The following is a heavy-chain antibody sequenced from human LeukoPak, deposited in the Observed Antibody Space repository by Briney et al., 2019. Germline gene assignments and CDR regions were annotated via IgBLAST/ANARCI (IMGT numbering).Heavy chain of an antibody. V-gene: IGHV1-2*02. CDR1: GYTFTGYY. CDR2: INPDNGGT. CDR3: ARESPDIVVVVTAALRRSWFDP. Sequence: ASVKVSCKASGYTFTGYYIHWVRQAPGQGFEWMGWINPDNGGTNYAQKFQGRATMTRDTSISTAYMELTRLESDDTAVYYCARESPDIVVVVTAALRRSWFDPWGQGTLVTVSS. J-gene: IGHJ5*02. D-gene: IGHD2-15*01.